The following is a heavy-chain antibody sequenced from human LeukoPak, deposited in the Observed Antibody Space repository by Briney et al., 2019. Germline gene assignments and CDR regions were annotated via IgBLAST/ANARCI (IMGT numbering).Heavy chain of an antibody. CDR3: TRDGGNWGDSDY. Sequence: ASVKVSCKTSGYTFTSYHIHWVRQAPGQGLEWTGIIDPGYTATTYAQKFQGRLTMTTDTSTSAVYMELNSLRSEDTAVYYCTRDGGNWGDSDYWGQGTLVTVSS. CDR1: GYTFTSYH. V-gene: IGHV1-46*01. J-gene: IGHJ4*02. CDR2: IDPGYTAT. D-gene: IGHD7-27*01.